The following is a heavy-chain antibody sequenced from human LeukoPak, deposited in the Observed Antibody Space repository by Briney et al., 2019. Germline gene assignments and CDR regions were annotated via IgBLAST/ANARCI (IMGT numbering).Heavy chain of an antibody. V-gene: IGHV1-2*02. CDR2: INPNSGGT. D-gene: IGHD3-22*01. Sequence: ASVKVSCKASGYTFTGYYMHWVRQAPGQGLEWMGWINPNSGGTNYAQKFQGRVTMTRDTSISTAYMELSRLRSDDTAVYYCAREFYDSSGYYYYYYGMDVWGQGTTVTVSS. CDR1: GYTFTGYY. CDR3: AREFYDSSGYYYYYYGMDV. J-gene: IGHJ6*02.